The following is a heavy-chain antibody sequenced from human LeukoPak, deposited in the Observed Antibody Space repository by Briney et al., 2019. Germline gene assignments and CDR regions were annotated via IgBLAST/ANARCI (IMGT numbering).Heavy chain of an antibody. CDR1: GFAFSSST. CDR3: ARDLRFCGGDCYSDY. D-gene: IGHD2-21*02. V-gene: IGHV3-48*02. CDR2: ISVSSGTI. Sequence: PGGSLRLSCAASGFAFSSSTMNWARQAPGKGLEWVSYISVSSGTIYYADSVKGRFTISRDNAKNSLYLQMNSLRDEDTAVYYCARDLRFCGGDCYSDYWGQGTLVTVSS. J-gene: IGHJ4*02.